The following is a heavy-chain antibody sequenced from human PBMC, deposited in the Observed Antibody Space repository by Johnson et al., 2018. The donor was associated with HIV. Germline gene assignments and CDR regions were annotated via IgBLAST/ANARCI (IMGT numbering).Heavy chain of an antibody. D-gene: IGHD3-22*01. CDR1: GFTVSSNY. J-gene: IGHJ3*02. V-gene: IGHV3-66*02. CDR2: IYSGGST. CDR3: ARGSTMRVSAFDI. Sequence: VQLVESGGGLVQPGGSLRLSCAASGFTVSSNYMSWVRQAPGKGLEWVSVIYSGGSTYYADSVKGRFTISRDNSKNTLYLQMNSLRAEDTAVYYCARGSTMRVSAFDIWGQGTMVTVSS.